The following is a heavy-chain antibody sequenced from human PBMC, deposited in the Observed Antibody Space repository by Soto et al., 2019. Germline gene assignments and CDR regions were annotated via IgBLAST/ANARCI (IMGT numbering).Heavy chain of an antibody. CDR2: IIPIFGTA. CDR3: ARTGLSSGYYADFDY. CDR1: GGTFSSYA. V-gene: IGHV1-69*01. Sequence: QVQLVQSGAEVKKPGSSVKVSCKASGGTFSSYAISWVRQAPGQGLEWMGGIIPIFGTANYAQKFQGRVTITADESTSTGYMELSSLRFEDTAVYDCARTGLSSGYYADFDYWGQGTLVTVSS. D-gene: IGHD3-22*01. J-gene: IGHJ4*02.